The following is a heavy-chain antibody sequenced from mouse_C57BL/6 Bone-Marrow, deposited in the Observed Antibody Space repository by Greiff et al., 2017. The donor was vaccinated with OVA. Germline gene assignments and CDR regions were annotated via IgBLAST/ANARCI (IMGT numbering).Heavy chain of an antibody. J-gene: IGHJ2*01. V-gene: IGHV5-4*01. CDR1: GFTFSSYA. CDR3: ARAMGDY. Sequence: DVQLVESGGGLVKPGGSLKLSCAASGFTFSSYAMSWVRQTPEKRLEWVATISDGGSYTYYPAHVKGRFTISRVNAKNNLYLQMSHRKSEDTAMYYCARAMGDYWGQGTTLTVSS. CDR2: ISDGGSYT. D-gene: IGHD1-1*02.